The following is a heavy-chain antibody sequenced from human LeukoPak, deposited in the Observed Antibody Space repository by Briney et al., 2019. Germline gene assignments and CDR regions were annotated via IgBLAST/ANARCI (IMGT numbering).Heavy chain of an antibody. J-gene: IGHJ3*01. Sequence: LETLSLTCTVSGGSISSYYWSWIRQPAGKGLEWIGRISTSGTTNYNPSLKSRVTISVDKSKNQFSLKLIFVTAADTAVYYCVRDVFEGTTIGHCFDVWGQGTVVTVSS. CDR3: VRDVFEGTTIGHCFDV. V-gene: IGHV4-4*07. CDR1: GGSISSYY. CDR2: ISTSGTT. D-gene: IGHD1-14*01.